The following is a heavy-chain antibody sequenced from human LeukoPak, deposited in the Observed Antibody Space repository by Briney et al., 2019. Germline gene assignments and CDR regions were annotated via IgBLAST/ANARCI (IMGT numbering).Heavy chain of an antibody. CDR3: ARDRFGESRRSGSYCYYYYGMDV. CDR2: IYYSGRT. V-gene: IGHV4-31*03. J-gene: IGHJ6*02. Sequence: SETLSLTCTVSGGSIRSGGYFWSWIRQHPGKGLEWIGYIYYSGRTYYNPSLKSRVTIYVDTSKNQFSLKLSSVTAADTAVYYCARDRFGESRRSGSYCYYYYGMDVWGQGTTVTVSS. D-gene: IGHD3-10*01. CDR1: GGSIRSGGYF.